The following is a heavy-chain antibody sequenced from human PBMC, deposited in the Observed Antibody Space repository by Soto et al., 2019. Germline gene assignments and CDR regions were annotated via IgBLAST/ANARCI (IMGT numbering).Heavy chain of an antibody. CDR3: ASQYYYDSSGYYYLTFDI. V-gene: IGHV4-39*01. D-gene: IGHD3-22*01. CDR1: GGSISSSSYY. J-gene: IGHJ3*02. Sequence: SETLSLTCTVSGGSISSSSYYWGWIRQPPGKGLEWIGSIYYSGSTYYNPSLKSRVTISVDTSKNQFSLKLSSVTAADTAVYYCASQYYYDSSGYYYLTFDIWGQGTMVT. CDR2: IYYSGST.